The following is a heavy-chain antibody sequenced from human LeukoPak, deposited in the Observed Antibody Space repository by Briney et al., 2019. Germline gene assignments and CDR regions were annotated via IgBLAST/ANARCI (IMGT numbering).Heavy chain of an antibody. D-gene: IGHD6-19*01. V-gene: IGHV6-1*01. Sequence: SQTLSLTCAISGDSVSSKSATWNWIRQSPSRGLEWLGRTYYRSKWYNESAVSVKSRISISPDTSKNQFPLQLNSVTPEDTAVYYCARDPRVDSGWQLDYWGQGTLVTVSS. CDR2: TYYRSKWYN. CDR1: GDSVSSKSAT. CDR3: ARDPRVDSGWQLDY. J-gene: IGHJ4*02.